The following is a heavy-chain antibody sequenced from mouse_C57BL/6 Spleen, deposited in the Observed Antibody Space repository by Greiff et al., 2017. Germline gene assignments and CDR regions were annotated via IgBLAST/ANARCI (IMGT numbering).Heavy chain of an antibody. CDR1: GFTFSSYG. CDR2: ISGGGSYT. CDR3: ARHPLERGLWYFDV. J-gene: IGHJ1*03. V-gene: IGHV5-6*02. D-gene: IGHD4-1*01. Sequence: EVMLVESGGDLVKPGGSLKLSCAASGFTFSSYGMSWVRQTPDKRLEWVATISGGGSYTYYPDSVKGRFTISRDNAKNTPYLQMSSLKSEDTAMYYCARHPLERGLWYFDVWGTGTTVTVSS.